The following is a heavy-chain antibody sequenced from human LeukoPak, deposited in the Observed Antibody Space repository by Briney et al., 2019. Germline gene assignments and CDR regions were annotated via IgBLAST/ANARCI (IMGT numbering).Heavy chain of an antibody. V-gene: IGHV1-69*05. CDR3: ARDNRSGSYYDDYYYYYYMDV. Sequence: GASVKVSCTASGGTFSSYAISWVRQAPGQGLEWMGGIIPIFGTANYAQKFQGRVTITTDESTSTAYMELSSLRSEDTAVYYCARDNRSGSYYDDYYYYYYMDVWGKGTTVTVSS. CDR2: IIPIFGTA. J-gene: IGHJ6*03. CDR1: GGTFSSYA. D-gene: IGHD1-26*01.